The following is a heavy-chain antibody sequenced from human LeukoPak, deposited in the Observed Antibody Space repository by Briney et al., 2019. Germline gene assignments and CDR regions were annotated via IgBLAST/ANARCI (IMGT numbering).Heavy chain of an antibody. CDR3: AKSMSGLNDY. CDR1: GFTFSTYW. D-gene: IGHD3-3*01. J-gene: IGHJ4*02. V-gene: IGHV3-74*01. CDR2: INPGGSRT. Sequence: PGGSLRLSCAASGFTFSTYWMHWVRQAPGEGLVWVSRINPGGSRTDYADSVKGRFTISRDNDKNTRYLQMNSLRVEDTAVYYCAKSMSGLNDYWGQGALVTVSP.